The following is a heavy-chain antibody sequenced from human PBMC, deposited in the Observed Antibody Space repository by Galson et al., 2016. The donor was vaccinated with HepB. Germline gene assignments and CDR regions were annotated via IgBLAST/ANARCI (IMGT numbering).Heavy chain of an antibody. CDR3: ASGHPSLPTDAFDI. D-gene: IGHD1-1*01. V-gene: IGHV1-69*06. CDR1: GGTFSSYP. Sequence: SVKVSCKASGGTFSSYPITWVRQAPGQGPEWMGGIIPIFGTANYAQKFQDRVTITADKYTSTAYMELGSLRSEDTAFYYCASGHPSLPTDAFDIWGQGTLVTVSS. CDR2: IIPIFGTA. J-gene: IGHJ3*02.